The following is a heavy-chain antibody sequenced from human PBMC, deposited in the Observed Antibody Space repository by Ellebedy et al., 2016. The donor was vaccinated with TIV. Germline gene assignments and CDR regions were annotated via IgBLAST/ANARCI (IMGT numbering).Heavy chain of an antibody. CDR3: ARDIVTPKDSYFDY. J-gene: IGHJ4*02. Sequence: GESLKISCAASGFTFSDYYMSWVRQAPGKGLEWVSVIYSGGSTYYAGSVKGRFTISRDNSKNTVYLQMNSLRAEDTAVYYCARDIVTPKDSYFDYWGQGTLVTVSS. CDR1: GFTFSDYY. V-gene: IGHV3-66*01. CDR2: IYSGGST. D-gene: IGHD1-26*01.